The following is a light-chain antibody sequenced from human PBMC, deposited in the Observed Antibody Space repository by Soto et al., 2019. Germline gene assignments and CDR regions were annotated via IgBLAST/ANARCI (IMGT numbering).Light chain of an antibody. J-gene: IGLJ7*01. CDR2: DVS. V-gene: IGLV2-14*03. Sequence: QSALTQPASVSGSPGQSITISCTGTSSDVGGYNYVSWYQQHPAKAPNVMIYDVSNRPSGVSNRFSGSKSGNTASLTISGLQAEDEADYYCYSYTSSSTDVFGTGTQLTVL. CDR1: SSDVGGYNY. CDR3: YSYTSSSTDV.